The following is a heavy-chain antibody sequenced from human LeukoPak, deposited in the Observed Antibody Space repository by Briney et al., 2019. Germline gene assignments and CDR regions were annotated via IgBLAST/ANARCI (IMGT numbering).Heavy chain of an antibody. Sequence: GGSLRLSCAASGFTFSSYSMNWVRQAPGKGLEWISFISSSSSYIYYADSVKGRFTISRDNAKNSLYLQMNSLRAEDTAVYYCARAYLGELEPTYYFDYWGQGTLVTVSS. CDR3: ARAYLGELEPTYYFDY. J-gene: IGHJ4*02. CDR1: GFTFSSYS. D-gene: IGHD1-1*01. V-gene: IGHV3-21*06. CDR2: ISSSSSYI.